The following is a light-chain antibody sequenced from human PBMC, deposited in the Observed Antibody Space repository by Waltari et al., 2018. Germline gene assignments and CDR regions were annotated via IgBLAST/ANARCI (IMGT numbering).Light chain of an antibody. J-gene: IGLJ1*01. V-gene: IGLV1-40*01. CDR2: DTT. CDR1: SSTIGAGYD. Sequence: QSALTQPPSVSGAPGQRVPISCSGSSSTIGAGYDVPWYQRLPGTAPKLLIYDTTNRPSGVSDRFSGSKSGTSASLAITGLQAEDEADYFCQSHDSSLTARVFGTGTKVTVL. CDR3: QSHDSSLTARV.